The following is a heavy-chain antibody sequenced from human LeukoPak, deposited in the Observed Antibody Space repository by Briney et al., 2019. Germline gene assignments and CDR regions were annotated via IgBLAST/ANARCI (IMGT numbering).Heavy chain of an antibody. J-gene: IGHJ3*02. Sequence: PGGSLRLSCAASGFTVSSNYMSWVRQAPGKGLEWVSVIYSGGSTYYADSVKGRFTISRDNSKNTLYLQMNSLRAEDTAVYYCARDSHPGVRFVDIWGQGTMVTVSS. CDR3: ARDSHPGVRFVDI. V-gene: IGHV3-53*01. D-gene: IGHD1-1*01. CDR2: IYSGGST. CDR1: GFTVSSNY.